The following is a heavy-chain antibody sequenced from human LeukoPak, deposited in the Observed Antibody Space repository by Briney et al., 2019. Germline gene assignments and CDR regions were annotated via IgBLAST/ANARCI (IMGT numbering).Heavy chain of an antibody. D-gene: IGHD3-3*01. CDR2: ISDNGRTK. J-gene: IGHJ4*02. CDR3: ATVHFGYFTF. V-gene: IGHV3-11*01. Sequence: GGSLRLSCAASGLTFSDYHMSWIRQAPGKGLEWVSHISDNGRTKYYANSVQGRFTVSRDNAKNSLYLQMNSLRADDTAVYYCATVHFGYFTFWGQGTLVPVSS. CDR1: GLTFSDYH.